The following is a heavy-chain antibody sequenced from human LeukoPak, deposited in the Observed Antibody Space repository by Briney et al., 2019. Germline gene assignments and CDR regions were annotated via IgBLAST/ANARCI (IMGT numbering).Heavy chain of an antibody. CDR3: AKDRGYDSSRYFDY. CDR1: GFTFSSNG. J-gene: IGHJ4*02. Sequence: GGSLRLSCAASGFTFSSNGMNWVRQAPGKGLEWVSYISATGGTIYYADSVKGRFTISRDNSKNTLYLQMNSLRAEDTAVYYCAKDRGYDSSRYFDYWGQGTLVTVSS. CDR2: ISATGGTI. D-gene: IGHD3-22*01. V-gene: IGHV3-23*01.